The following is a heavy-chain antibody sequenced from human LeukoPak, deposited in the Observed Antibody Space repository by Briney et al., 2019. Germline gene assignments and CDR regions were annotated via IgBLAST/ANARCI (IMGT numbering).Heavy chain of an antibody. J-gene: IGHJ5*02. D-gene: IGHD6-6*01. Sequence: ASVKVSCKASGYTFIDYAIHWVRQAPGQSLEWVGWISRGNDDTKYSQKFQGRVTITKDTSANTVYMELSSLRSEDTAVYYCARDWAPGSSSLDPWGQGTLVTVSS. CDR1: GYTFIDYA. V-gene: IGHV1-3*01. CDR2: ISRGNDDT. CDR3: ARDWAPGSSSLDP.